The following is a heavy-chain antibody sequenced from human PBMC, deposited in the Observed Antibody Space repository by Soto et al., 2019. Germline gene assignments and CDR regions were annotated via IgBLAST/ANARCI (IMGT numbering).Heavy chain of an antibody. CDR3: AKGLGITIFGVVIGTPC. CDR1: GFTFSSYA. D-gene: IGHD3-3*01. J-gene: IGHJ4*02. V-gene: IGHV3-23*01. Sequence: GGSLRLSCAASGFTFSSYAMSWVRQAPGKGLEWVSAISGSGGSTYYADSVKGRFTISRDNSKNTLYLQMNSLRAEDTAVYYCAKGLGITIFGVVIGTPCWGQGTLVTVSS. CDR2: ISGSGGST.